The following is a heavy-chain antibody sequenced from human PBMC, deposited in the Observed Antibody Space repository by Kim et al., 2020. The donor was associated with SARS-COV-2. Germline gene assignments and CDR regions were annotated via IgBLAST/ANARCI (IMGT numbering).Heavy chain of an antibody. Sequence: SETLSLTCEVSGGSFNGYYWSWIRQAPGKGLVWIGDINPSRTPHYNPSLQSRVALSLDMSKMHFSLTLNSVTAADTAVYYCARFGTRDLGRSRYDSDNRGHLYGLDVWGQGTMVTVSS. CDR3: ARFGTRDLGRSRYDSDNRGHLYGLDV. D-gene: IGHD3-16*01. V-gene: IGHV4-34*01. CDR2: INPSRTP. J-gene: IGHJ6*02. CDR1: GGSFNGYY.